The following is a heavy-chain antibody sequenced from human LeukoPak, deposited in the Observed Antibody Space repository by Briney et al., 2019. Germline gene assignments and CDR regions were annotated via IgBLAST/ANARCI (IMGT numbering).Heavy chain of an antibody. CDR3: ARETYYDSAGHYYYMDV. CDR2: IYSGGST. V-gene: IGHV3-66*02. D-gene: IGHD3-22*01. CDR1: GFTVSSNY. J-gene: IGHJ6*03. Sequence: GGSLRLSCAASGFTVSSNYMSWVRQAPGKGLEWVSVIYSGGSTYYADSVKGRFTISRDNSKNTPYLQMNSLRAEDTAVYYCARETYYDSAGHYYYMDVWGKGTTVTVS.